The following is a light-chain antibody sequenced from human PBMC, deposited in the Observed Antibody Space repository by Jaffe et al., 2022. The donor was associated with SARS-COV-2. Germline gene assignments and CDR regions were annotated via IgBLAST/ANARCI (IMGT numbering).Light chain of an antibody. Sequence: DIVLTQSPDSLAVSLGERATINCKSSQTVLYTSNNKNYLAWYQQKPGQPPKLLIYWASTRESGVPDRFSGSGSGTDFTLTISSLQAEDVAVYYCQQYYSSLTFGGGTNVE. CDR3: QQYYSSLT. J-gene: IGKJ4*01. CDR1: QTVLYTSNNKNY. V-gene: IGKV4-1*01. CDR2: WAS.